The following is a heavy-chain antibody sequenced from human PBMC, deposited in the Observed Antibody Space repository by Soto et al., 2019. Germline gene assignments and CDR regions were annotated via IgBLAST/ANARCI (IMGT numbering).Heavy chain of an antibody. V-gene: IGHV3-48*01. CDR1: GFTFSSYS. J-gene: IGHJ3*02. Sequence: GGSLRLSCAASGFTFSSYSMNWVRQAPGKGLEWVSYISSSSSAIYYADSVKGRFTISRDNAKNSLYLQMNSLRAEDTAVYYCARDRDYDFWSGYRDAFDIWGQGTMVTVSS. D-gene: IGHD3-3*01. CDR2: ISSSSSAI. CDR3: ARDRDYDFWSGYRDAFDI.